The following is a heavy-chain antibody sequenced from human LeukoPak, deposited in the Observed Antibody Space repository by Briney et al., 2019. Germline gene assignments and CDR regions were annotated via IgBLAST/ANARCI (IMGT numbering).Heavy chain of an antibody. D-gene: IGHD6-19*01. J-gene: IGHJ4*02. CDR2: ISKDGSNK. V-gene: IGHV3-30*18. CDR3: AKDLELDTVAGTDY. Sequence: PGGSLRLSCAASAFTFNSYGMHWVRQAPGKGLEWVAVISKDGSNKYYADSVRGRFTISRDNSKNTLYLQMNSLRAEDTAVYYCAKDLELDTVAGTDYWGQGTLVTVSS. CDR1: AFTFNSYG.